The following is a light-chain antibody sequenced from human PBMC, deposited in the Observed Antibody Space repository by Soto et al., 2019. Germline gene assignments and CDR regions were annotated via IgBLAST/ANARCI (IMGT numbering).Light chain of an antibody. CDR3: QTWGAGSP. V-gene: IGLV4-69*01. J-gene: IGLJ2*01. CDR1: SGHSSYA. Sequence: QLVLTQSPSASASLGASVKLTCTLSSGHSSYAIAWHQQQPEKGPRYLMKLNSDGSHSKGDGIPDRFSGSSSGAERYLTISSPQSEDEADSYCQTWGAGSPVGGGTKLTVL. CDR2: LNSDGSH.